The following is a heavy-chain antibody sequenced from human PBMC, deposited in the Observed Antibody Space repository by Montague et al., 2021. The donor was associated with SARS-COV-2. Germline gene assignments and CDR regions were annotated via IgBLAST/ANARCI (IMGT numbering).Heavy chain of an antibody. CDR3: ARHAYDILTGYDTYWYFDR. V-gene: IGHV4-39*01. J-gene: IGHJ2*01. CDR1: GGSISSSSYY. D-gene: IGHD3-9*01. Sequence: SETLSITCTVSGGSISSSSYYWGWIRQPPGKGLEWIGSIYYSGSTYYNPSLKSRVTISVDTSKNQFSLKLSSVTAADTDVYYCARHAYDILTGYDTYWYFDRWGRGTLVTVSS. CDR2: IYYSGST.